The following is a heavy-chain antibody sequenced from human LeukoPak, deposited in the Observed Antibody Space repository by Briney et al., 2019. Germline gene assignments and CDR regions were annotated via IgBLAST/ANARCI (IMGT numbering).Heavy chain of an antibody. CDR2: IYYSGST. D-gene: IGHD2-2*01. J-gene: IGHJ5*02. Sequence: SETLSLTCTVSGGSISSSSYYWGWIRQPPGKGLEWIGSIYYSGSTYYNPSLKSRVTISVDTSKSQFSLKLSSATAADTAVYYCARHLSPAAFDNWFDPWGQGTLVTVSS. CDR3: ARHLSPAAFDNWFDP. CDR1: GGSISSSSYY. V-gene: IGHV4-39*01.